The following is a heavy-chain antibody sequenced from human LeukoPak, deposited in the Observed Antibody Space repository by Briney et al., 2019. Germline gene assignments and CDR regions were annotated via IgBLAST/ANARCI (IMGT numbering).Heavy chain of an antibody. CDR3: ARGRRVRGVPYYYMDV. D-gene: IGHD3-10*01. J-gene: IGHJ6*03. V-gene: IGHV1-2*06. Sequence: ASVKVSCTASGYTFTGYYMHWVRQAPGQGLEWMGRINPNSGGTNYAQKFQGRVTMTRDTSISTAYMELSRLRSDDTAVYYCARGRRVRGVPYYYMDVWGKGTTVTASS. CDR2: INPNSGGT. CDR1: GYTFTGYY.